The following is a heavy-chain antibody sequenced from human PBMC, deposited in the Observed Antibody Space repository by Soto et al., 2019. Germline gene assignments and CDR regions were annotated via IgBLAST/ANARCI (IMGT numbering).Heavy chain of an antibody. CDR1: GGTFSSYT. J-gene: IGHJ4*02. CDR2: IIPILGIA. V-gene: IGHV1-69*02. Sequence: QVQLVQSGAEVKKPGSSVKVSCKASGGTFSSYTISWVRQAPGQGLEWMGRIIPILGIANYAQKFQGRVTITADKSTSTAYMELSSLRSEDTAVYYCAGAGPCYFAGTALDYWGQGTLVTVSS. D-gene: IGHD3-9*01. CDR3: AGAGPCYFAGTALDY.